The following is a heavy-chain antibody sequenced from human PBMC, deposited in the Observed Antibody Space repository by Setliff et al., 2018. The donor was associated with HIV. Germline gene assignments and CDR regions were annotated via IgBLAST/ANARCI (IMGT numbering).Heavy chain of an antibody. CDR2: ISSSGFPI. J-gene: IGHJ4*02. CDR3: VRGTLDF. CDR1: GFTFSTYG. V-gene: IGHV3-48*01. Sequence: GGSLRLSCAASGFTFSTYGMHWVRQAPGMGLEWVAQISSSGFPIYYADSVRGRFTASRDNGKNSLFLQMNSLRAEDTAVYYCVRGTLDFWGQGNLVTVSS.